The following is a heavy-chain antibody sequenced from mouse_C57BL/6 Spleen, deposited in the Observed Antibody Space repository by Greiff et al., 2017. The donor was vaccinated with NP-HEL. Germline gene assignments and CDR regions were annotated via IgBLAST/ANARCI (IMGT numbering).Heavy chain of an antibody. D-gene: IGHD2-4*01. CDR2: ISDGGSYT. CDR1: GFTFSSYA. V-gene: IGHV5-4*01. J-gene: IGHJ1*03. CDR3: ARDRDYAGFDV. Sequence: EVMLVESGGGLVKPGGSLKLSCAASGFTFSSYAMSWVRQTPEKRLEWVATISDGGSYTYYPDNVKGRFTISRDNAKNNLYLQMSHLKSEDTAMYYCARDRDYAGFDVWGTGTTVTVSS.